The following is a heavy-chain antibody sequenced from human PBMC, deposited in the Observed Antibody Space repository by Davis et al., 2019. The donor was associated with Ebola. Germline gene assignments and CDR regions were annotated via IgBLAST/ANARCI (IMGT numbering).Heavy chain of an antibody. Sequence: ASVKVSCKASGYSFTHYSFSWVRQAPGQGPEWMGWISLNSGSTKYSHKFQGRVTMTRDTSINTVHMELSGLRSDDTAVYYCARDDKVMHFDYWGQGTLVTVSS. CDR2: ISLNSGST. J-gene: IGHJ4*02. V-gene: IGHV1-2*02. CDR3: ARDDKVMHFDY. D-gene: IGHD3-22*01. CDR1: GYSFTHYS.